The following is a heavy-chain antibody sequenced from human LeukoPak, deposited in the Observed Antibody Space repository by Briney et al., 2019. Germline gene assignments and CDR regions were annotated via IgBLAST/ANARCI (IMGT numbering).Heavy chain of an antibody. CDR3: ARPYSSSSYYYGMDV. Sequence: SVKVSCKASGYTFTSYAMNWVQQAPGQGLEWMGGFDPEDGETIYAQKFQGRVTITADESTSTAYMELSSLRSEDTAVYYCARPYSSSSYYYGMDVWGQGTTVTVSS. V-gene: IGHV1-69*13. CDR1: GYTFTSYA. CDR2: FDPEDGET. J-gene: IGHJ6*02. D-gene: IGHD6-6*01.